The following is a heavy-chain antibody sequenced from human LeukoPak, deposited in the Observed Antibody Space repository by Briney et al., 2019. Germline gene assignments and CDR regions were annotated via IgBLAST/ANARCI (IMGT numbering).Heavy chain of an antibody. CDR2: FDPEDGET. CDR3: ATASKYYYDSSGYYPFDY. CDR1: GYTLTELS. J-gene: IGHJ4*02. Sequence: ASVKVSCKVSGYTLTELSMHWVRQAPGKGLEWMGGFDPEDGETIYAQKFQGRVTMTENTSTDTAYMELSSLRSEDTAVYYCATASKYYYDSSGYYPFDYWGQGTLVTVSS. D-gene: IGHD3-22*01. V-gene: IGHV1-24*01.